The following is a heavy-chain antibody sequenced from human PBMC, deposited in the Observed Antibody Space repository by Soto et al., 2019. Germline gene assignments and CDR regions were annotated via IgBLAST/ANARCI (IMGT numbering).Heavy chain of an antibody. D-gene: IGHD3-10*01. CDR2: IIPILGIT. Sequence: QVQLVQSGAEVKKPGSSVKVSCKASGGTFSSYSINWVRQAPGQGLEWMGRIIPILGITSYAQNFQGRVTITADKSTGTAYMDLNSLKSEDTAVYYCAREIGGSPGRVRASDIWGQGTMLTVSS. CDR1: GGTFSSYS. CDR3: AREIGGSPGRVRASDI. V-gene: IGHV1-69*04. J-gene: IGHJ3*02.